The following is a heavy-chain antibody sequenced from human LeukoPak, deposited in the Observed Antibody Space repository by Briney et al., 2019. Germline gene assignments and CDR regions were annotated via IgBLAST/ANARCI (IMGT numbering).Heavy chain of an antibody. CDR3: ARYYGSGRYVDY. Sequence: ASVKVSCKASGYTFTGYYMHWVRQAPGQGLEWTGWINPNSGGTNYAQKFQGRVTMTRDTSISTAYMELSRLRSDDTAVYYCARYYGSGRYVDYWGQGTLVTVSS. J-gene: IGHJ4*02. CDR1: GYTFTGYY. D-gene: IGHD3-10*01. V-gene: IGHV1-2*02. CDR2: INPNSGGT.